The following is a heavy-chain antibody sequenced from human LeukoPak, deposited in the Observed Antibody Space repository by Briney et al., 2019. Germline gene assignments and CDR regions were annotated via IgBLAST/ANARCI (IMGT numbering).Heavy chain of an antibody. D-gene: IGHD2-2*02. CDR3: ARLTASDIVVVPAAIGY. J-gene: IGHJ4*02. CDR2: MNPNSGGT. V-gene: IGHV1-2*06. Sequence: ASVKVSCKASGYTFTGYYMHWVRQAPGQGLEWMGRMNPNSGGTNYAQKFQGRVTMTRDTSISTAYMELSRLRSDDTAVYYCARLTASDIVVVPAAIGYWGQGTLVTVSS. CDR1: GYTFTGYY.